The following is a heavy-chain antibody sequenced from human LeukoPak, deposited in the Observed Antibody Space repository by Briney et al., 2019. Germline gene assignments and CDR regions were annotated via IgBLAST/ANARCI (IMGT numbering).Heavy chain of an antibody. CDR2: MNPKTGRT. J-gene: IGHJ4*02. V-gene: IGHV1-8*01. D-gene: IGHD1-26*01. CDR1: GHTFTTYD. Sequence: ASVKVSCKASGHTFTTYDFNWVRQAPGQGFEWMGWMNPKTGRTGFAQKFRGRFTMTRNISISTAYLEVTNLRFEDTALYYCVTGVPWDWGQGSLIIVSS. CDR3: VTGVPWD.